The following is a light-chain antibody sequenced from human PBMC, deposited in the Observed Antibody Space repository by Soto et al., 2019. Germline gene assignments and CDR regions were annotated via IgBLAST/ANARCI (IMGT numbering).Light chain of an antibody. CDR2: DAS. V-gene: IGKV3-11*01. CDR3: QQRSNWPFFT. CDR1: QSVSSY. Sequence: EIVLTQSPATLSLSPGERATLSCRASQSVSSYLAWYQQKPGQAPRLLIYDASNRATGIPVRFSGSGSGTDFTLTISSLEPEDFAVYYCQQRSNWPFFTFGPGTKVDIK. J-gene: IGKJ3*01.